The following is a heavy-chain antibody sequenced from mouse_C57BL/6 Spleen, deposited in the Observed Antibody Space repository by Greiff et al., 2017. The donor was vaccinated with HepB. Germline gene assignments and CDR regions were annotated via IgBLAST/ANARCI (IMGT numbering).Heavy chain of an antibody. CDR2: IDPSDSET. Sequence: QVQLQQPGAELVRPGSSVKLSCKASGYTFTSYWMHWVKQRPIQGLEWIGNIDPSDSETHYNQKFKDKATLTVDKSSSTAYMQLSSLTSEDSAVYYCARWPPHYYGSSYGYFDVWGTGTTVTVSS. J-gene: IGHJ1*03. D-gene: IGHD1-1*01. CDR3: ARWPPHYYGSSYGYFDV. CDR1: GYTFTSYW. V-gene: IGHV1-52*01.